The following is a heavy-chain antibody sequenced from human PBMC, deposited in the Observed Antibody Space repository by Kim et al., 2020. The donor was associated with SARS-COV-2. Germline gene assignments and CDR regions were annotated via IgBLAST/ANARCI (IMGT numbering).Heavy chain of an antibody. J-gene: IGHJ4*02. Sequence: YYPGSVKGRFTISRENAKDSLYLQMNSLRAGDTAVYYCARVQYSGSYYDYWGQGTLVTVSS. D-gene: IGHD1-26*01. CDR3: ARVQYSGSYYDY. V-gene: IGHV3-13*01.